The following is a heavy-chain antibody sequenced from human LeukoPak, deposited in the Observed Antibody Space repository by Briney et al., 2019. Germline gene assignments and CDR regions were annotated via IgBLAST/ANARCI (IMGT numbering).Heavy chain of an antibody. CDR3: ARHYGP. CDR1: GGSISSYY. CDR2: IYDSGST. V-gene: IGHV4-39*01. J-gene: IGHJ5*02. Sequence: SETLSLTRTVSGGSISSYYWSWIRQPPGKGLEWIGSIYDSGSTYYNPSLKSRVTISVDTSKNQLSLKLNSVTAADTAVYYCARHYGPWGQGTLVTVSS. D-gene: IGHD3-10*01.